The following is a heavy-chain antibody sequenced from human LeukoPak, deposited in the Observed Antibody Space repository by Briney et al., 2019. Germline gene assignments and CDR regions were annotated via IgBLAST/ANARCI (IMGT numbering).Heavy chain of an antibody. CDR2: IYYSGST. D-gene: IGHD6-6*01. Sequence: SETLSLTCTVSGGSISSSSYYWGWIRQPPGKGLEWLGSIYYSGSTYYNPSLKSRVTISVDTSKSQFSLKLRSVTAADTAIYYCARDEGIAAQFDYWGQGTLVTVSS. CDR1: GGSISSSSYY. V-gene: IGHV4-39*07. J-gene: IGHJ4*02. CDR3: ARDEGIAAQFDY.